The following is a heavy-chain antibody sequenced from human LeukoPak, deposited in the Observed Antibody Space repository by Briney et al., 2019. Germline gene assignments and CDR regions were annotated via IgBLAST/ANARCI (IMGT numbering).Heavy chain of an antibody. V-gene: IGHV4-59*01. Sequence: PSETLSLTCTVSGGSISSYYWSWIRQPPGKGLEWIGYIYYSGSNNYNPSLKSRATISVDTSKNQFSLKLSSVTAADTAVYYCALWGDYERPPGSWGQGTLVTVSS. J-gene: IGHJ5*02. CDR1: GGSISSYY. D-gene: IGHD4-17*01. CDR3: ALWGDYERPPGS. CDR2: IYYSGSN.